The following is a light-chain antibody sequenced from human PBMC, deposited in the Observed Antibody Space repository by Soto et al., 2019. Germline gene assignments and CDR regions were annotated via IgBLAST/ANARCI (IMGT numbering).Light chain of an antibody. Sequence: IQMTQSPSSLSASVGASVTITCRATQGINNYLDWYQQKPGKVPVLLIYSASTLKSGVPSRFSGRGAGTDFTLTISSLQPEDFATYYCQNYDRAPRTVGQGTKVDIK. CDR3: QNYDRAPRT. CDR1: QGINNY. CDR2: SAS. V-gene: IGKV1-27*01. J-gene: IGKJ1*01.